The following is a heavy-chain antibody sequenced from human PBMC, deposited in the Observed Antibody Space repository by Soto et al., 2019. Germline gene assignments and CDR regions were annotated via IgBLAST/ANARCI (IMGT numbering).Heavy chain of an antibody. CDR3: AREEADYYDSSGSINSMDV. V-gene: IGHV3-21*01. CDR2: ISSSSSYI. J-gene: IGHJ6*02. CDR1: GFTFSSYS. D-gene: IGHD3-22*01. Sequence: GGSLRLSCAASGFTFSSYSMNWVRQAPGKGLEWVSSISSSSSYIYYADSVKGRFTISRDNAKNSLYLQMNSLRAEDTAVYYCAREEADYYDSSGSINSMDVWGQGTTVTVS.